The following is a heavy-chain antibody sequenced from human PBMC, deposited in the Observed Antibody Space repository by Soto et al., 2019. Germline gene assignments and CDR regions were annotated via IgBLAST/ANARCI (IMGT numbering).Heavy chain of an antibody. Sequence: VQLLESGGTLVQPGGSLRLSCAASGFSFSSYAMNWVRQAPGKGLEWVSGISGSGGRTYYADSVKGRFTISRDNSKNTLYLQMNSLRAEDTAVYFCSKGGIQLWSLFDYWGQGTLVTVSS. CDR2: ISGSGGRT. J-gene: IGHJ4*02. CDR3: SKGGIQLWSLFDY. D-gene: IGHD5-18*01. V-gene: IGHV3-23*01. CDR1: GFSFSSYA.